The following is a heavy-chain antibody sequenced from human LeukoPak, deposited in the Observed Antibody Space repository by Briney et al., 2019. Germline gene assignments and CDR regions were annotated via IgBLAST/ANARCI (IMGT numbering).Heavy chain of an antibody. CDR3: ARGTWIQLWPYFDY. CDR1: GYTFTSYD. Sequence: ASVKVSCKASGYTFTSYDINWVRQATGQGLEWMGWMNPNSGNTGYAQNFQGRVTMTRNTSISTAYMELSSLRSEDTAVYYCARGTWIQLWPYFDYWGQGTLVTVSS. D-gene: IGHD5-18*01. CDR2: MNPNSGNT. V-gene: IGHV1-8*01. J-gene: IGHJ4*02.